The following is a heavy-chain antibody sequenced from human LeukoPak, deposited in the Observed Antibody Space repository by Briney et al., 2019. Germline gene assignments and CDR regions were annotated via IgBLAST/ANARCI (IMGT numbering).Heavy chain of an antibody. CDR3: ARVVVVVPAAVLRTPFDP. CDR2: IYYSGST. D-gene: IGHD2-2*01. Sequence: PSETLSLTCTVSGGSISRGDYYWRWIRQPPGKGLEWIGYIYYSGSTYYNPSLKSRVTISVDTSKNQFSLKLSSVTAAHTALYYCARVVVVVPAAVLRTPFDPWGQGTLVTVSS. V-gene: IGHV4-30-4*08. J-gene: IGHJ5*02. CDR1: GGSISRGDYY.